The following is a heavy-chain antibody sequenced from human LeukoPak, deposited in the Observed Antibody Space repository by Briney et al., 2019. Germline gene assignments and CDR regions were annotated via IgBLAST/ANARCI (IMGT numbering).Heavy chain of an antibody. J-gene: IGHJ5*02. D-gene: IGHD2-15*01. CDR1: GFSFSDYA. CDR3: ARERVVVVAATRDSLFDP. V-gene: IGHV3-23*01. Sequence: GGSLRLSCAASGFSFSDYAMNWVRQAPGKGLEWVSGITAGGGSTYYADSVKGRFTISRDNAKNSLYLQMNSLRAEDTAVYYCARERVVVVAATRDSLFDPWGQGTLVTVSS. CDR2: ITAGGGST.